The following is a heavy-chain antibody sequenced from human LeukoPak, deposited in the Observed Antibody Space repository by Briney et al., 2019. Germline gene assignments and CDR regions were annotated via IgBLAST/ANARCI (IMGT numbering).Heavy chain of an antibody. CDR1: DGSISSYY. Sequence: SETLSLTCSISDGSISSYYWNWIQQSPGKGLEWIGHIHYSGSTHYNPSLQSRVSISIDTSKNHFSLKLRSVTAVDTAVYYCARWGHFDTGGYFVVDYWGQGALVTVSS. CDR2: IHYSGST. J-gene: IGHJ4*02. D-gene: IGHD5-12*01. V-gene: IGHV4-59*01. CDR3: ARWGHFDTGGYFVVDY.